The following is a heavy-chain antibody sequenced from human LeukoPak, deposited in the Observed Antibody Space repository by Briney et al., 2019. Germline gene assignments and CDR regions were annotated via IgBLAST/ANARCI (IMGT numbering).Heavy chain of an antibody. CDR1: GFTFSSSA. J-gene: IGHJ4*02. CDR3: TRDPTQYLGYGYFDY. Sequence: GGSLRLSCAASGFTFSSSAMNWVRQAPGKGLEWVSSINNVGSHIYYAGSVRGRFTISRDNAKNSLYLQMSSLRAEDTAVYYCTRDPTQYLGYGYFDYWGQGTLVTVSS. CDR2: INNVGSHI. D-gene: IGHD4-11*01. V-gene: IGHV3-21*01.